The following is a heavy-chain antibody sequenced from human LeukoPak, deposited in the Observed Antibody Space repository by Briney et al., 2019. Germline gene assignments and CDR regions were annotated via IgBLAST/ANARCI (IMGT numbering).Heavy chain of an antibody. CDR3: ANSKGYADDY. CDR1: GFTFSSYG. CDR2: ISGSGGST. V-gene: IGHV3-23*01. Sequence: GGSLRLSCAASGFTFSSYGMSWVRQAPGKGLEWVSAISGSGGSTYHADSVKGRFTISRDNSKNTLYLQMNNLRPDDTAVYYCANSKGYADDYWGQGTLVTVSS. J-gene: IGHJ4*02. D-gene: IGHD5-18*01.